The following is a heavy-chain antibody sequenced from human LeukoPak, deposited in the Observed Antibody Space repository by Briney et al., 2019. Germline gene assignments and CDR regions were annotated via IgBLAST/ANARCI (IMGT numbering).Heavy chain of an antibody. CDR3: AKVQGAIFGVVIYFYYGMDV. CDR1: GFTFSNYT. D-gene: IGHD3-3*01. V-gene: IGHV3-21*01. Sequence: GGSLRLSCSASGFTFSNYTMHWVRQAPGKGLEWVSSISISGSDIYYADSVKGRFTISRDNAKNSLYLQMNSLRAEDTAVYYCAKVQGAIFGVVIYFYYGMDVWGRGTTVTVSS. CDR2: ISISGSDI. J-gene: IGHJ6*02.